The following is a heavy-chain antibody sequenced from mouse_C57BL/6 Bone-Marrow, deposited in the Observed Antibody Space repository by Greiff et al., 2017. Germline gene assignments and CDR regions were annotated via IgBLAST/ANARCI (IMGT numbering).Heavy chain of an antibody. CDR1: GYTFTSYW. CDR2: IDPDSGST. V-gene: IGHV1-64*01. J-gene: IGHJ4*01. Sequence: QVQLQQPGAELVKPGASVKLSCKASGYTFTSYWMHWVKQRPGQGLEWIGVIDPDSGSTNYNEKFKSKATLTVDKSSSTAYMQLSSLTSEDSAVYYCTRGEPDYWGQGTSVTVSS. CDR3: TRGEPDY.